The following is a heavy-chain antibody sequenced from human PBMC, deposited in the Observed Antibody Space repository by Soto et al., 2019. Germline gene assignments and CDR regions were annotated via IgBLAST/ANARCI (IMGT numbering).Heavy chain of an antibody. J-gene: IGHJ3*01. CDR3: ARDIVSVGPRANEACDV. Sequence: QVQLVQSGAELKKPGASVNISCQASGFTFSDTLINWVRQGPGQRLEWMGWINPANGNTRYSEPFQGRVTISSLSSASTAYVALSDLTSEDTDVYYCARDIVSVGPRANEACDVWGQGTMITVYS. CDR2: INPANGNT. CDR1: GFTFSDTL. V-gene: IGHV1-3*01. D-gene: IGHD1-26*01.